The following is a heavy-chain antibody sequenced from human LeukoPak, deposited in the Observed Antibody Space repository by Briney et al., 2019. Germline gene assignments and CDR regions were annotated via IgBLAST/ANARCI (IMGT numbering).Heavy chain of an antibody. CDR3: ARERGEQQLATYYYYYMDV. D-gene: IGHD6-13*01. V-gene: IGHV4-4*07. Sequence: SETLSLTCTASGGSISSYYWSWIRQPAGKGLEWIGRIYTSGSTNYNPSLKSRVTMSVDTSKNQFSLKLSSVTAADTAVYYCARERGEQQLATYYYYYMDVWGKGTTVTVSS. CDR1: GGSISSYY. CDR2: IYTSGST. J-gene: IGHJ6*03.